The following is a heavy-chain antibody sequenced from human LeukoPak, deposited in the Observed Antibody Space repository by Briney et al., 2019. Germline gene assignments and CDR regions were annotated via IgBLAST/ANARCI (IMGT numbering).Heavy chain of an antibody. V-gene: IGHV3-21*01. J-gene: IGHJ4*02. CDR3: AKGNFGDYGADY. CDR1: GFTFSSYS. D-gene: IGHD4-17*01. Sequence: GGSLRLSCAASGFTFSSYSMNWVRQAPGKGLEWVSSNSSSSTYIYYADSLKGRFTISRDNAKNSLYLQMNSLRVEDTAVYYCAKGNFGDYGADYWGQGTLVTVSS. CDR2: NSSSSTYI.